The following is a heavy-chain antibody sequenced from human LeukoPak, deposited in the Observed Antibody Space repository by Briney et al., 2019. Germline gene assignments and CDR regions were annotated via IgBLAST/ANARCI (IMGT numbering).Heavy chain of an antibody. J-gene: IGHJ4*02. V-gene: IGHV3-53*04. CDR3: ASSLGFGESPADY. CDR2: IYSGGST. D-gene: IGHD3-10*01. CDR1: GFTVSSNY. Sequence: GGSLRLSCAASGFTVSSNYMSWVRQAPGKGLEWVSVIYSGGSTYYADSVKGRFTISRHNSKNTLYLRMNSLRAEDTAVYYCASSLGFGESPADYWGQGTLVTVSS.